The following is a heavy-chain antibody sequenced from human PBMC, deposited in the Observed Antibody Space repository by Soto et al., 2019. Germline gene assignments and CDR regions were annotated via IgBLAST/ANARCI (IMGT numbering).Heavy chain of an antibody. D-gene: IGHD6-13*01. CDR3: ARGGFSSSWRFDY. CDR1: ADTFNSYA. J-gene: IGHJ4*02. CDR2: IVPFIGTT. Sequence: QVQRVQSGAEGKKPGSSVTVSCRASADTFNSYAISWVRQAPGQGLEWMGGIVPFIGTTNYEERLQGRATITADKSTSTVYMALSSLRAEDTAVYYCARGGFSSSWRFDYWGQGPLVTVSS. V-gene: IGHV1-69*06.